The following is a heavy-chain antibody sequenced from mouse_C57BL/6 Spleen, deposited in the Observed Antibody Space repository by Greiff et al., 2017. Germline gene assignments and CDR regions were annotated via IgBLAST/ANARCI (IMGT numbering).Heavy chain of an antibody. V-gene: IGHV1-63*01. J-gene: IGHJ3*01. CDR1: GYTFTNYW. CDR3: ARKEAAQAAWLAY. CDR2: IYPGGGYT. Sequence: QVQLQQSGAELVRPGTSVKMSCKASGYTFTNYWIGWAKQRPGHGLEWIGDIYPGGGYTNYNEKFKGKATLTADKSSSTAYMQFSSLTSEDSAIYYCARKEAAQAAWLAYWGQGTLVTVSA. D-gene: IGHD3-2*02.